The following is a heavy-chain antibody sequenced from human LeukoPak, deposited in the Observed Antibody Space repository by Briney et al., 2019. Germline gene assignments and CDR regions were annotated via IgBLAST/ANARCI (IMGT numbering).Heavy chain of an antibody. CDR1: GGSFRGYY. CDR3: ARVGARGGNSDP. J-gene: IGHJ5*02. Sequence: PSETLSLTCAVYGGSFRGYYWSWIRQPPGKGLEWIGEINHSGSTNYNPSLKSRVTISVDTSKNQFSLKLSSVTAADTAVYYCARVGARGGNSDPWGQGTLVTVSS. D-gene: IGHD3-16*01. V-gene: IGHV4-34*01. CDR2: INHSGST.